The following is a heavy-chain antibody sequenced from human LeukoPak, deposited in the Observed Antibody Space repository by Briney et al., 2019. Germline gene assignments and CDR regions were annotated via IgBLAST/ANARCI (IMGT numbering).Heavy chain of an antibody. Sequence: ASVKVSCKASGYTFTSYAMHWVRQAPGQRLEWMGWINAGNGNTKYSQKFQGRVTITRDTSASTAYMELSSLRSEDTAVYYCARSRITMVRGVTTLFDYRGQGTLVTVSS. J-gene: IGHJ4*02. CDR1: GYTFTSYA. D-gene: IGHD3-10*01. CDR3: ARSRITMVRGVTTLFDY. CDR2: INAGNGNT. V-gene: IGHV1-3*01.